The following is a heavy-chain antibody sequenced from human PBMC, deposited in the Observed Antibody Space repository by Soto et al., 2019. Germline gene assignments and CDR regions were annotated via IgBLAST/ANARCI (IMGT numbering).Heavy chain of an antibody. CDR2: IYYSGST. Sequence: PSETLSLTCTVSGGSINNHYWSWIRQPPGKGLEWIGYIYYSGSTNYNPSLKSRVTISVDTSKNQFSLKLSSVTAADTAVYYCARLRGYYFDYWGQGTLVTVSS. CDR3: ARLRGYYFDY. CDR1: GGSINNHY. V-gene: IGHV4-59*08. J-gene: IGHJ4*02.